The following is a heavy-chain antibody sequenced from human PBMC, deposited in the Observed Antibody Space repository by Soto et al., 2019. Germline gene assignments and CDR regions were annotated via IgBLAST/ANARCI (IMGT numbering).Heavy chain of an antibody. CDR1: GYTFTSYG. J-gene: IGHJ5*02. Sequence: ASVKVSCKASGYTFTSYGISWVRQAPGQGLEWMGWISAYNGNTNYAQKLQGRVTMTTDTSTSTAYMELRSLRFDDTAVYYCAGGGAYSKSPQNWFDPWGQGTLVTFSS. CDR3: AGGGAYSKSPQNWFDP. CDR2: ISAYNGNT. D-gene: IGHD6-13*01. V-gene: IGHV1-18*01.